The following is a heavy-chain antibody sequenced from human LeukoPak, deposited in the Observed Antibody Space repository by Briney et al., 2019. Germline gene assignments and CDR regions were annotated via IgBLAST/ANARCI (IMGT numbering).Heavy chain of an antibody. CDR1: GFTFGDYA. Sequence: GGSPRLSCTASGFTFGDYAMSWVRQAPGKGLEWVGFIRSKAYGGTTEYAASVKGRFTISRDDSKSIAYLQMNSLKTEDTAVYYCTRDHITGTTLEFDYWGQGTLVTVSS. J-gene: IGHJ4*02. D-gene: IGHD1-20*01. V-gene: IGHV3-49*04. CDR3: TRDHITGTTLEFDY. CDR2: IRSKAYGGTT.